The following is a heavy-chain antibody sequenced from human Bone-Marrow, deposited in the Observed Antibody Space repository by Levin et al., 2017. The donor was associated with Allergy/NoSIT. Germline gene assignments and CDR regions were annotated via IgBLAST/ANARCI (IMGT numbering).Heavy chain of an antibody. V-gene: IGHV4-34*01. J-gene: IGHJ4*02. D-gene: IGHD2-2*01. CDR3: ARGGNGYQLRQLTQ. Sequence: GSLRLSCAGSGGSFSSYYWTWIRQPPGKGLEWIGEINHSGSSSYNVSLKSRVIISEDTSKNQVSLKLSSVTAADTGVYYCARGGNGYQLRQLTQWGQGTLVTVSS. CDR2: INHSGSS. CDR1: GGSFSSYY.